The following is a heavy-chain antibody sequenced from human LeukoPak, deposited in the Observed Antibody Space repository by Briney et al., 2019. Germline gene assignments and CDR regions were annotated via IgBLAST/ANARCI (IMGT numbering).Heavy chain of an antibody. CDR1: GFTFSSYS. V-gene: IGHV3-21*01. D-gene: IGHD6-6*01. CDR2: ISSSSYI. Sequence: GGSLRLSCAASGFTFSSYSMNWVRQAPGKGLEWASSISSSSYIYYADSVKGRFTISRDNAKNSLYLQMNSLRAEDTAVYYCARGGDSSSVDYWGQGTLVTVSS. CDR3: ARGGDSSSVDY. J-gene: IGHJ4*02.